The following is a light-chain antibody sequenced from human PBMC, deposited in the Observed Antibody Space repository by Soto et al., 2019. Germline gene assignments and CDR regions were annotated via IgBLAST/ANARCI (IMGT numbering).Light chain of an antibody. Sequence: EIMMTQFPATLSVSPGERATLSCRASQTVGINLAWYQQKPGQAPRLLIYGASIRDTGIPVRFSGSGSGTEFTLTIRSLQSEDFAVYFCQHYNHWPFTFGPGTTVDIK. J-gene: IGKJ3*01. V-gene: IGKV3-15*01. CDR2: GAS. CDR1: QTVGIN. CDR3: QHYNHWPFT.